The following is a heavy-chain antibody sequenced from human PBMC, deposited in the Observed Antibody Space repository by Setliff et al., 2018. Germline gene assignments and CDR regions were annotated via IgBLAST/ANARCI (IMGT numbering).Heavy chain of an antibody. Sequence: NPSETLSLTCTVSGASISSGSYYWSWIRQPAGKGLEWLGRIYTSGTANYSPSFKSRVTISADTSKNQISLKLSSVTAADTAVYYCARYNSSAACFDLWGPGTLVTVSS. CDR2: IYTSGTA. V-gene: IGHV4-61*02. D-gene: IGHD1-20*01. J-gene: IGHJ5*02. CDR1: GASISSGSYY. CDR3: ARYNSSAACFDL.